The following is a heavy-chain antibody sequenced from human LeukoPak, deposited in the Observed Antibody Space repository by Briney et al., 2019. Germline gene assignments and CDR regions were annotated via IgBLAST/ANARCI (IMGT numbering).Heavy chain of an antibody. CDR1: GFTFSSYW. J-gene: IGHJ4*02. CDR2: INSDGSST. V-gene: IGHV3-74*01. D-gene: IGHD3-22*01. Sequence: GGSLRLSCAASGFTFSSYWMHWVRQAPGKGLVWVSRINSDGSSTSYADSVKGRFTISRDNSKNTLYLQMNSLRAEDTAVYYCAKDKEFYYYDSSGYYPLLDYWGQGTLVTVSS. CDR3: AKDKEFYYYDSSGYYPLLDY.